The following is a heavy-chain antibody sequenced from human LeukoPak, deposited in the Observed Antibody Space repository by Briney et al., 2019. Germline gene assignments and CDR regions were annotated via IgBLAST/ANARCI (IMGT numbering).Heavy chain of an antibody. CDR3: ARGMAVPAAYY. J-gene: IGHJ4*02. CDR1: GGSISSTTYY. V-gene: IGHV4-39*02. D-gene: IGHD2-2*01. Sequence: SETLSLTCTDSGGSISSTTYYWGWIRQPPGKGLEWIGSLYYGGNTYYNPSLKSRVTISVDTSKNHFSLELSSVTAADTAVYYCARGMAVPAAYYWGQGTLVTVSS. CDR2: LYYGGNT.